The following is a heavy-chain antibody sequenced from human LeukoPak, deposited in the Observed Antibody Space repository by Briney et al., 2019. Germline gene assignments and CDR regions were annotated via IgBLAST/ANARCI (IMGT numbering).Heavy chain of an antibody. Sequence: SETLSLTCAVYGGSFSGYYWSWIRQPPGKGLEWIGEINHSGSTNYNPSLKSRVTISVDTSKNQFSLRLSSVTAADTAVYYCARDIVVVVAATPEIDYYYGMDVWGQGTTVTVSS. J-gene: IGHJ6*02. CDR3: ARDIVVVVAATPEIDYYYGMDV. V-gene: IGHV4-34*01. D-gene: IGHD2-15*01. CDR2: INHSGST. CDR1: GGSFSGYY.